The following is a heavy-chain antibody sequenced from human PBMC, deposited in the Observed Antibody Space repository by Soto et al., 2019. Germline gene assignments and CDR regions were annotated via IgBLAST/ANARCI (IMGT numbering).Heavy chain of an antibody. CDR1: GGSFSGYY. V-gene: IGHV4-34*01. D-gene: IGHD2-8*02. J-gene: IGHJ4*02. CDR2: INHSGST. CDR3: ARDKITGLFDY. Sequence: SETLSLTCAVYGGSFSGYYWTWIRQPPGTGLEWIGEINHSGSTNYNPSLKSRVTISVDTSKNQFSLKLTSVTAADTAVYYCARDKITGLFDYCRQGTLVTVSS.